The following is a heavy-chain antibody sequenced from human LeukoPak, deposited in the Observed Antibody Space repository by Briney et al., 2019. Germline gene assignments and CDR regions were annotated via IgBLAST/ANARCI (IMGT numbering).Heavy chain of an antibody. CDR2: ISDVVAHT. Sequence: PGEPLRLSCAASGFIFRNFGKSWIRQAPGKGLEWVSHISDVVAHTWYADSVKGRFIISRDNSNNRVFLQMNSLRPEDTALYYCAKDNYGGVYASWGQGTLVTVSS. CDR3: AKDNYGGVYAS. CDR1: GFIFRNFG. D-gene: IGHD3-16*01. V-gene: IGHV3-23*01. J-gene: IGHJ5*02.